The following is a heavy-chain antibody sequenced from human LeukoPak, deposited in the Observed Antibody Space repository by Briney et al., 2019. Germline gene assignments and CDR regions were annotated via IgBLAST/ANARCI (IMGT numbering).Heavy chain of an antibody. CDR2: IKQDGSEK. CDR1: GFTFSSYW. D-gene: IGHD6-19*01. CDR3: ARVERGIAVAGTLGVAFDI. Sequence: SGGSLRLSCAASGFTFSSYWMSWVRQAPGKGLEWVANIKQDGSEKYYVDSVKGRFTISRDNAKNSLYLQMNSLRAEDTAVYYCARVERGIAVAGTLGVAFDIWGQGTMVTVSS. J-gene: IGHJ3*02. V-gene: IGHV3-7*05.